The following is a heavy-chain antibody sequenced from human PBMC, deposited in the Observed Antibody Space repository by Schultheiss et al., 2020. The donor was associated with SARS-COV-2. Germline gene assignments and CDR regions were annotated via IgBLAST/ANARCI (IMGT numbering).Heavy chain of an antibody. Sequence: GESLKISCAASGFTFSSYGMHWVRQAPGKGLEWVAVIWYDGSNKYYVDSVKGRFTISRDNARNSLYLQMNSLRAEDTAVYYCARRWANYAMDVWGPGTTVTVSS. CDR3: ARRWANYAMDV. CDR1: GFTFSSYG. D-gene: IGHD5-24*01. J-gene: IGHJ6*02. CDR2: IWYDGSNK. V-gene: IGHV3-33*01.